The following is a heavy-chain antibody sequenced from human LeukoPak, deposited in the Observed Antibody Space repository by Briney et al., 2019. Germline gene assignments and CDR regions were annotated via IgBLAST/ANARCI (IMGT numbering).Heavy chain of an antibody. CDR3: AKDYYSSSSGYFDY. D-gene: IGHD6-6*01. CDR2: IYSGGST. J-gene: IGHJ4*02. V-gene: IGHV3-53*01. CDR1: GFTVSSNY. Sequence: GGSLRLSCAASGFTVSSNYMSWVRQAPGKGLEWVSVIYSGGSTYYADSVKGRFTISGDNSKNTVYLQMNTLRAEDTALYYCAKDYYSSSSGYFDYWGQGTLVTVSS.